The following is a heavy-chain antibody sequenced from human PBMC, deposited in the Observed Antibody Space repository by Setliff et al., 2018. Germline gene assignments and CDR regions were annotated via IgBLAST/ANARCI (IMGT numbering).Heavy chain of an antibody. CDR3: SRLVRYCTTTTCQTLSGGEH. V-gene: IGHV1-18*01. D-gene: IGHD2-8*01. CDR2: INAYNGNT. Sequence: ASVTVSCKASGYAFNNYGIAWVRQAPGQGLEWMGWINAYNGNTFYAPKLQDRVTMTTDTSTATAYLELRSLRSDDTALYFCSRLVRYCTTTTCQTLSGGEHWGQGTLVTVSS. CDR1: GYAFNNYG. J-gene: IGHJ4*02.